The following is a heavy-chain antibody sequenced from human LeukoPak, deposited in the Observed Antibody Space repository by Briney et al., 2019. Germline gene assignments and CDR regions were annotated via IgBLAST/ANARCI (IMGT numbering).Heavy chain of an antibody. CDR2: IYYSGST. CDR3: ARAVSGRFDY. CDR1: GGSMSPYH. V-gene: IGHV4-59*08. D-gene: IGHD6-19*01. Sequence: SETLSLTCTVSGGSMSPYHWGWIRQPPGKGLEWTGYIYYSGSTNYNPSLKSRVTISVDTSKNQFSLKLSSVTAADTAIYHCARAVSGRFDYWGQGTLVTVSS. J-gene: IGHJ4*02.